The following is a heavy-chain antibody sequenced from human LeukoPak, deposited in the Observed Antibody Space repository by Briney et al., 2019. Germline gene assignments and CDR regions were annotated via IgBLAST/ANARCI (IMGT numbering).Heavy chain of an antibody. CDR2: IYTSGST. CDR3: ARVEVYYYDSSGYAAGFDY. V-gene: IGHV4-4*07. CDR1: GGSISSYY. J-gene: IGHJ4*02. Sequence: SETLSLTCTVSGGSISSYYWSWIRQPAGKGLEWIGRIYTSGSTNYNPSLKSRVTMSVDTSKNQFSLKLSSVTAADTAVYYCARVEVYYYDSSGYAAGFDYWGQGTLVTVSS. D-gene: IGHD3-22*01.